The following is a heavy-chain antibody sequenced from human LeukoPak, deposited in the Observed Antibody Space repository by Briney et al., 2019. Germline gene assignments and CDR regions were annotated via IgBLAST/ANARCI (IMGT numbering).Heavy chain of an antibody. CDR2: MGGSGGHT. CDR3: ASNRGTYWDY. V-gene: IGHV3-23*01. Sequence: GSLRLSCAASGFIFSTYAMNWVRQAPGEGLEWVSAMGGSGGHTFYADSVKGRFTISRDNSKNTLYLQMNSLRAEDTAVYYCASNRGTYWDYWGQGTLVTVSS. CDR1: GFIFSTYA. D-gene: IGHD1-14*01. J-gene: IGHJ4*02.